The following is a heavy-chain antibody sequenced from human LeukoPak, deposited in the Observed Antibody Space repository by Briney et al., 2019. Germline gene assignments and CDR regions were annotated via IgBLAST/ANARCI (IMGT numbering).Heavy chain of an antibody. CDR1: GDTFSDDW. CDR2: IYPGDSDA. Sequence: GESLKISCKDFGDTFSDDWIGWVRQKPGKGLEWMGIIYPGDSDARYSPSFQGQVTISADKSISTAYLQWNSLKASDTATYYCVRLGGGAGAWYEGRGDFDYWGQGTLVTVSS. V-gene: IGHV5-51*01. CDR3: VRLGGGAGAWYEGRGDFDY. J-gene: IGHJ4*02. D-gene: IGHD6-19*01.